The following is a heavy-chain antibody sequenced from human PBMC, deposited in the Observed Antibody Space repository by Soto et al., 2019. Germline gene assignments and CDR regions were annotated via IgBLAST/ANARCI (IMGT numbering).Heavy chain of an antibody. CDR1: GFTFSSYA. Sequence: GSLRLSCAASGFTFSSYAMSWVRQAPGKGLEWVSAISGSGGSTYYADSVKGRFTISRDNSKNTLYLQMNSLRAEDTAVYYCAKGVYSSSSVPNNFDYWGQGTLVTVSS. D-gene: IGHD6-6*01. V-gene: IGHV3-23*01. CDR2: ISGSGGST. J-gene: IGHJ4*02. CDR3: AKGVYSSSSVPNNFDY.